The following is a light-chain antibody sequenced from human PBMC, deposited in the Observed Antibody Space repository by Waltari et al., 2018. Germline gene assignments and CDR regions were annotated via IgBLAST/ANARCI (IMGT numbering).Light chain of an antibody. CDR1: QSVLYSSNNKNY. CDR3: QQYYSTPYT. Sequence: DIVMTQSPDSLAVSLGERATINCKSSQSVLYSSNNKNYLAWYQQKPGQPPKLLIYWASTRESGVPDRFCGSGSGTDFTLTISSLQAEDVAVYYCQQYYSTPYTFGQGTKLEIK. CDR2: WAS. J-gene: IGKJ2*01. V-gene: IGKV4-1*01.